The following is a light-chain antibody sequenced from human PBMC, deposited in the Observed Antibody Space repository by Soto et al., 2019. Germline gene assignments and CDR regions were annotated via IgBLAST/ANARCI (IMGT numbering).Light chain of an antibody. CDR2: EVT. Sequence: QSVLAQPPSASGSPGQSVTISCTGTSSDVGGYDYVSWYQQHPGKAPKLMIYEVTIRPSGVSDRFSGSKSGNTASLTVSGLQAEDEADYYCSSYTGGNPSYVFGNATKVTV. J-gene: IGLJ1*01. CDR1: SSDVGGYDY. CDR3: SSYTGGNPSYV. V-gene: IGLV2-8*01.